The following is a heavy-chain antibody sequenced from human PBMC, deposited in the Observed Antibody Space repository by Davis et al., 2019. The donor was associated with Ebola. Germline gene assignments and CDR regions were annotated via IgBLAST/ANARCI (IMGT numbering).Heavy chain of an antibody. CDR1: GGTFSSYA. CDR2: IIPIFGTA. CDR3: ARDDPRIVVAPFDY. D-gene: IGHD3-22*01. J-gene: IGHJ4*02. Sequence: SVKVSCKASGGTFSSYAISWVRQAPGQGLEWMGGIIPIFGTANYAQKFQGRVTITADKSTSTAYMELSSLRSEDTAVYYCARDDPRIVVAPFDYWGQGTLVTVSS. V-gene: IGHV1-69*06.